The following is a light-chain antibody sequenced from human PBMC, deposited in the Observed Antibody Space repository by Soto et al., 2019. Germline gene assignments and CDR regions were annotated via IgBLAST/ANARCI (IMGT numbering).Light chain of an antibody. J-gene: IGKJ3*01. CDR1: HSVSNN. CDR2: GAS. V-gene: IGKV3-15*01. CDR3: QQYNYWPET. Sequence: EVVMTQSPATLSVSPGERATLSCRASHSVSNNLAWYQHKPGQAPRLLIYGASTRATDIPARFSGSGSGTEITLTISSQQSEDFAIFYCQQYNYWPETFGPGTKVDIK.